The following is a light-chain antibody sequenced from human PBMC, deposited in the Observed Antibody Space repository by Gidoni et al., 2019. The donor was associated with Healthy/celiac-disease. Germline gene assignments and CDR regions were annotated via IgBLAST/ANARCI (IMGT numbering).Light chain of an antibody. CDR1: QSISSY. Sequence: EIQMTQSPSPLSASVGDRVTITCRASQSISSYLNLYQQKPGKAPKLLIYAASSLQSGVPSRFSGSGSGTDFTLTISSLQPEDFATYYCQQSYSTPQTFGQGTKLEIK. CDR3: QQSYSTPQT. CDR2: AAS. J-gene: IGKJ2*01. V-gene: IGKV1-39*01.